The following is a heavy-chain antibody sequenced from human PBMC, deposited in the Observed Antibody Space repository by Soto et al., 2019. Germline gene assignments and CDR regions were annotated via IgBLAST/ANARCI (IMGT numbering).Heavy chain of an antibody. J-gene: IGHJ4*02. V-gene: IGHV3-30*18. D-gene: IGHD3-22*01. CDR1: GFTFGSYG. CDR3: AKALLPIVVRHHFDY. CDR2: ISYDGSNK. Sequence: PGGSLRLSCAASGFTFGSYGMHWVRQAPGKGLEWVAVISYDGSNKNYADSVKGRFTISRDNSKNTLYLQMNSLRAEDTAIYYCAKALLPIVVRHHFDYWGQGTLVTVSS.